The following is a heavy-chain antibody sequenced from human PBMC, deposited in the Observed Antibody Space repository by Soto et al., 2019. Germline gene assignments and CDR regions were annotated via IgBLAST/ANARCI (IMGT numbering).Heavy chain of an antibody. V-gene: IGHV4-39*01. D-gene: IGHD2-8*01. Sequence: PSETLSLTCTVSGGSISSSSYYWGWIRQPPGKGLEWIGSIYYSGSTYYNPSLKSRVTISVDTSKNQFSLKLSSVTAADTAVYYRASLYCTNGVCPFDYWGQGTLVTVSS. CDR3: ASLYCTNGVCPFDY. J-gene: IGHJ4*02. CDR1: GGSISSSSYY. CDR2: IYYSGST.